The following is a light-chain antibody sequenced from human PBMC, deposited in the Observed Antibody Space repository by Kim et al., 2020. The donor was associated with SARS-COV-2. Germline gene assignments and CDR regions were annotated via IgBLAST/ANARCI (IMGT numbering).Light chain of an antibody. CDR2: SAS. CDR3: QQGLSFPLT. Sequence: GDRVTLTCRADQDIVHWLAWYQQKPGKGPRLLIYSASNLQGGVPSRFSGSGSGTDFTLTISSRQAEDSATYFCQQGLSFPLTFGGGTKVDIK. V-gene: IGKV1-12*01. CDR1: QDIVHW. J-gene: IGKJ4*01.